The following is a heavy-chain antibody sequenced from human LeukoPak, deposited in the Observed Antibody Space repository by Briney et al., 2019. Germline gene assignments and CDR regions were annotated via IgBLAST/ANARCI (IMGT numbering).Heavy chain of an antibody. CDR3: SREIYGRFDY. D-gene: IGHD4-17*01. CDR1: GYTSTNSG. Sequence: ASAKVSCKAPGYTSTNSGISWGRHGPGQGLEWMGWISAYNGNTNYAQKFQGRVTLTTDTSTTTAYMELRSLRSDDTAVYYCSREIYGRFDYWGQGALVTVSS. V-gene: IGHV1-18*01. J-gene: IGHJ4*02. CDR2: ISAYNGNT.